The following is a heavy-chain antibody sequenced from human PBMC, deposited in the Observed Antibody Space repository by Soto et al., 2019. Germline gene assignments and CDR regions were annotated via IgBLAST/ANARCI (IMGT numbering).Heavy chain of an antibody. CDR3: ASFIRGYFPFDP. CDR2: ISAYNGNT. D-gene: IGHD3-22*01. V-gene: IGHV1-18*01. Sequence: GAPVKVSCKASGFTFTSYCISWVRQAPGQGLEWMGWISAYNGNTNYAQKLQGRVTMTTDTSTSTAYMELRSLRSDDTAVYYCASFIRGYFPFDPWGQGTLVTSPQ. CDR1: GFTFTSYC. J-gene: IGHJ5*02.